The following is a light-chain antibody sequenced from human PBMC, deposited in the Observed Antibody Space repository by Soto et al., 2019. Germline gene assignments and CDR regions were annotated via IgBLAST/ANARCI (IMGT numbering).Light chain of an antibody. CDR3: QSYDSSLTI. J-gene: IGLJ2*01. CDR2: VNT. V-gene: IGLV1-40*01. Sequence: QSVLTQPPSVSGAPGQRVPIPCTGNNSNIGAGYDVHWYQQLPGTAPQLLIYVNTNRPSGVPDRFSGSKSGTSASLAITGLQAEDEADYYCQSYDSSLTIFGGGTKVTVL. CDR1: NSNIGAGYD.